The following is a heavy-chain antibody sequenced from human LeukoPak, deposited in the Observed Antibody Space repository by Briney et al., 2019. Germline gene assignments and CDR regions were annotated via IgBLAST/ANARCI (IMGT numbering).Heavy chain of an antibody. D-gene: IGHD6-19*01. J-gene: IGHJ4*02. V-gene: IGHV3-30*04. CDR3: ARGVRIAVAGYIDY. Sequence: GGSLRLSCAASGFTFSSYEMNWVHQAPGKGLEWVAAISYDGSNKNYADSVKGRFTISRDNSKNTLYLQMNSLRAEDTAVYYCARGVRIAVAGYIDYWGQGTLVTVSS. CDR1: GFTFSSYE. CDR2: ISYDGSNK.